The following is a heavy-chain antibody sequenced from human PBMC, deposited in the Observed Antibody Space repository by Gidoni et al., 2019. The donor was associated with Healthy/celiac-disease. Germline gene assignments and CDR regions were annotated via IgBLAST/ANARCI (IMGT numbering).Heavy chain of an antibody. V-gene: IGHV3-30-3*01. D-gene: IGHD4-17*01. J-gene: IGHJ4*02. CDR3: ARASSNRLYGDYDAYFDY. CDR2: ISYDGSNK. Sequence: QVQLVESGGGVVQPGRSLRLSCAASGFTFSRYDMHWVRQAPGKGLEWVAVISYDGSNKYYADSVKGRFTISRDNSKNTLYLQMNSLRAEDTAVYYCARASSNRLYGDYDAYFDYWGQGTLVTVSS. CDR1: GFTFSRYD.